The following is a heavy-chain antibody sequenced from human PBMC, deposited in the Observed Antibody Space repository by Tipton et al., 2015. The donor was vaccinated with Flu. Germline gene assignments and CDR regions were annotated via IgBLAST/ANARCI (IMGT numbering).Heavy chain of an antibody. J-gene: IGHJ5*02. D-gene: IGHD3-3*01. CDR3: ARTRLESWFDP. V-gene: IGHV4-38-2*01. CDR2: IHRSGST. CDR1: GDSIRSDYF. Sequence: TLSLTCAVSGDSIRSDYFWGWIRQPPGKGLEWIATIHRSGSTKYNPSLKSRVTISVDTSKNQFYLRLNSVTAADTAVYYCARTRLESWFDPWGQGILVTVSS.